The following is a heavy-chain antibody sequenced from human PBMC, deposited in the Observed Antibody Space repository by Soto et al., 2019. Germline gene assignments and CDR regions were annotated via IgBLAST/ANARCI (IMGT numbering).Heavy chain of an antibody. CDR3: VRDLYRSATMPCLDH. Sequence: LRLSCEASGFTFINYAMSWVRQSPGKGLEWVSSISDTGGDSYYADSMDGRFTVSRDNSKSTLYLQINSLRAEDTAIYYCVRDLYRSATMPCLDHWGQGALVTVSS. V-gene: IGHV3-23*01. J-gene: IGHJ4*02. D-gene: IGHD1-1*01. CDR1: GFTFINYA. CDR2: ISDTGGDS.